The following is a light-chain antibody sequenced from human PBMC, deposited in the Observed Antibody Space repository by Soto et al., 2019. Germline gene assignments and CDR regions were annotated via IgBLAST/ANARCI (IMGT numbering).Light chain of an antibody. Sequence: EIVMTQSPATLSLSPGERATLSCRASQSVSSNLAWYQQKPGQAPRLLIYGASTRATGVPAGFSGSGSGTEFNLTISTLQSEDFAVYYCQQYDNWPPLNFCGGTKVDI. V-gene: IGKV3-15*01. CDR2: GAS. J-gene: IGKJ4*01. CDR3: QQYDNWPPLN. CDR1: QSVSSN.